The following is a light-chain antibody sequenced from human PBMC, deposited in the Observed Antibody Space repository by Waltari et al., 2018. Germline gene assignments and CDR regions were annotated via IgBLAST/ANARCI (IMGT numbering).Light chain of an antibody. CDR3: QSYDSSARV. V-gene: IGLV6-57*04. Sequence: NFMLTQPHSVSESPGKTVTISCTRSRGSIASNYVQWLQQPPGSAPTTVIYEDNQRPSGVPDRFSGSIDSSSNSASRTISGLKTEDEADYYCQSYDSSARVFGGGTKLTVL. CDR1: RGSIASNY. CDR2: EDN. J-gene: IGLJ2*01.